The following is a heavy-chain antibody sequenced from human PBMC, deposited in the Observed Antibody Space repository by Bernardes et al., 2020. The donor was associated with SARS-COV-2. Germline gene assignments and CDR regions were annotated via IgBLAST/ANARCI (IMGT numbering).Heavy chain of an antibody. D-gene: IGHD2-15*01. CDR2: ISGSGGGT. V-gene: IGHV3-23*01. CDR3: AKDPGYCSAGSCNRKYYFDY. J-gene: IGHJ4*02. CDR1: GFTFSTYA. Sequence: GGSLRLSCAASGFTFSTYAMSWVRQAPGKGLECVSVISGSGGGTFYADSVKGRFTISRDNSKNTLYLQMNSLRAEDTAVYYCAKDPGYCSAGSCNRKYYFDYWGPGTLVTVSS.